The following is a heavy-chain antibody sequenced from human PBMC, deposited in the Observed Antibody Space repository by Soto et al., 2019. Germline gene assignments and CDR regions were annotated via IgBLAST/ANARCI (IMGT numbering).Heavy chain of an antibody. J-gene: IGHJ4*02. CDR2: ISSSSSYI. V-gene: IGHV3-21*04. Sequence: EVQLVESGGGLVKPGGSLRLSCAASGFTFSSYSMNWVRQAPGKGLEWVSSISSSSSYIYYADSVKGRFTISRDNAKNSLYLQMNSLRTEDTALYYCAKSPPLVVIGYYFDYWGQGTLVTVSS. D-gene: IGHD3-22*01. CDR3: AKSPPLVVIGYYFDY. CDR1: GFTFSSYS.